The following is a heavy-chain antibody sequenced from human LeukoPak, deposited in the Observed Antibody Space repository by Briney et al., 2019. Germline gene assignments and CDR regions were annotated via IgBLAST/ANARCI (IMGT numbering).Heavy chain of an antibody. D-gene: IGHD3-9*01. V-gene: IGHV4-30-2*01. CDR3: ARGSGSAGSDTYYDILFDP. CDR2: IYHSGST. Sequence: SETLSLTCTVSGGSISSGGYYWSWIRQPPGKGLEWIGYIYHSGSTYYNPSLKSRVTISVDTSKNQFSLKLSSVTAADTAVYYCARGSGSAGSDTYYDILFDPWGQGTLVTVSS. J-gene: IGHJ5*02. CDR1: GGSISSGGYY.